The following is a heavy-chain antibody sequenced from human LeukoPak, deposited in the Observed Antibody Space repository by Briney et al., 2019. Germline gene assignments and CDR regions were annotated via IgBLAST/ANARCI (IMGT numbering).Heavy chain of an antibody. CDR2: ISGSGGST. V-gene: IGHV3-23*01. CDR3: AKDLYCSSTSCYAIAAAGPFDY. D-gene: IGHD2-2*01. CDR1: GFTFSSYA. Sequence: GGSLRLSCAASGFTFSSYAMSWVRQAPGKGLEWVSAISGSGGSTYYADSVKGRFTISRDNSKNTLYLQMNSLRAEDTAVYYCAKDLYCSSTSCYAIAAAGPFDYWGQGTLVTVSS. J-gene: IGHJ4*02.